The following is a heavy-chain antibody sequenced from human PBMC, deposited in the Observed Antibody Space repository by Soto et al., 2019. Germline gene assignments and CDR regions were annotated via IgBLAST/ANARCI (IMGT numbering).Heavy chain of an antibody. CDR1: GFTFSSYW. J-gene: IGHJ4*02. V-gene: IGHV3-7*03. D-gene: IGHD2-2*01. CDR2: IKEGGSST. CDR3: AKEYCSSTSCPRGLFDY. Sequence: GGSLRLSCAASGFTFSSYWMSWVRQAPGKGLEWVATIKEGGSSTYYVDSVKGRFTISRDNSKNSLYLQMNSLRAEDTAVYYCAKEYCSSTSCPRGLFDYWGQGTLVTVSS.